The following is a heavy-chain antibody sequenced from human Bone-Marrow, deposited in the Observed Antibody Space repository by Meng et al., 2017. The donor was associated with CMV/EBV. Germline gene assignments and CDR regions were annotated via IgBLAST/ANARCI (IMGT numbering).Heavy chain of an antibody. D-gene: IGHD4-17*01. J-gene: IGHJ5*02. V-gene: IGHV3-21*04. CDR1: GFTFSSYS. CDR2: ISSSSSYI. Sequence: GGSLRLSCAASGFTFSSYSMNWVRQAPGKGLEWVSSISSSSSYIYYADSVKGRFTISRDNAKNSLYLQMNSLRSEDTAVYCCARGFSVTTSWFDPWGQGTLVTVSS. CDR3: ARGFSVTTSWFDP.